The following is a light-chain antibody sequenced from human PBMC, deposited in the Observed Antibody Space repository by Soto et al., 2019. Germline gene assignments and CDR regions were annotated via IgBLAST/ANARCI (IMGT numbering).Light chain of an antibody. J-gene: IGKJ4*01. V-gene: IGKV3-15*01. CDR1: QSVSSN. Sequence: IVMTQSPAILSVSPGERATLSCRSSQSVSSNLAWYQQKPGQVPRLLIYDASPRATGIPARFSGSGSGTEFTLSISSLQSEDFAVYYCQQYNNWPLTFGAGTKVEIK. CDR2: DAS. CDR3: QQYNNWPLT.